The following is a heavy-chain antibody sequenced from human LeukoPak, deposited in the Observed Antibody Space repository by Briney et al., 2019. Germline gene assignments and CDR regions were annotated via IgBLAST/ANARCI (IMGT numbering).Heavy chain of an antibody. CDR1: GFTFSNNG. Sequence: GGSLRLSCEASGFTFSNNGMHWVRQAPGKGLQWVAFVKPGGNSKYYPDSVRGRFTISKDNSKKALYLQMESLRPEDTAVYYCAKDYNWGWDYWGQGTLVTVSS. CDR3: AKDYNWGWDY. V-gene: IGHV3-30*02. CDR2: VKPGGNSK. J-gene: IGHJ4*02. D-gene: IGHD7-27*01.